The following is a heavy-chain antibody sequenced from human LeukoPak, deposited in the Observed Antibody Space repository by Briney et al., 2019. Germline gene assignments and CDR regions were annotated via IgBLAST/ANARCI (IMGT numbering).Heavy chain of an antibody. Sequence: PGGSLRLSCAASGFTFSSYAMSWVRQASGKGLEWVSAISGSGGSTYYADSVKGRFTISRDNSKNTLCLQMNSLGAEDTAVYYCAKGRITIFGVATDYMDVWGKGTTVTVSS. CDR2: ISGSGGST. CDR1: GFTFSSYA. V-gene: IGHV3-23*01. D-gene: IGHD3-3*01. J-gene: IGHJ6*03. CDR3: AKGRITIFGVATDYMDV.